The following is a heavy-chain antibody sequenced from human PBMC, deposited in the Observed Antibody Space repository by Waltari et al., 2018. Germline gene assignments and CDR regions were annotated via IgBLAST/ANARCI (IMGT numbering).Heavy chain of an antibody. Sequence: EVQLVQSGAEVKKPGATVKISCKVSGYTFTDYYMHWVQQAPGKGLEWMGLVDPEDGETIYAEKFQGRVTITADTSTDTAYMELSSLRSEDTAVYYCATFFTYYDFWSGPNPLDYWGQGTLVTVSS. CDR3: ATFFTYYDFWSGPNPLDY. J-gene: IGHJ4*02. D-gene: IGHD3-3*01. V-gene: IGHV1-69-2*01. CDR1: GYTFTDYY. CDR2: VDPEDGET.